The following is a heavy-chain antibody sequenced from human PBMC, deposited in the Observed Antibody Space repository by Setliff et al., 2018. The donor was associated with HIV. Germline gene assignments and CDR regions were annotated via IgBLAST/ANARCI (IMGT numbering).Heavy chain of an antibody. J-gene: IGHJ4*02. Sequence: GGSLRLSCAASGFTFSSYTMSWVRQAPGKGLEWVSGISGSGGNTYYADSVKGRFTISRDNSKNTLFLQMNSLRSEDTAVYYCTRGRKELLFSRRDTGFDYWGQGTLVTVSS. CDR3: TRGRKELLFSRRDTGFDY. CDR1: GFTFSSYT. D-gene: IGHD1-7*01. CDR2: ISGSGGNT. V-gene: IGHV3-23*01.